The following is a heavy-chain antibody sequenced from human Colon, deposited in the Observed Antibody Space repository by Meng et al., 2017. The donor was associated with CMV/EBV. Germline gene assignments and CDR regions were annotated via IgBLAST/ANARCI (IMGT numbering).Heavy chain of an antibody. CDR2: IYPQDGGT. CDR3: VRESWYFDF. J-gene: IGHJ4*02. Sequence: QVQLGQSGTEVKKDGASVKVSCKSSGYTFTANHLHWVRQAPGQGLEWMGWIYPQDGGTYFAQKFQDRVTLTRDTSITTAYMELSGLTSDDTAIYYCVRESWYFDFWGEGTLVTVSS. V-gene: IGHV1-2*02. D-gene: IGHD6-13*01. CDR1: GYTFTANH.